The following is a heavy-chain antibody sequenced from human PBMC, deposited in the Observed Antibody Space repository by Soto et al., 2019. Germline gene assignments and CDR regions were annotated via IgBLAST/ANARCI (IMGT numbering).Heavy chain of an antibody. D-gene: IGHD6-13*01. CDR3: ARVGSSWHFDY. Sequence: SETLSLTCTVSGGSISSGDYYWSWIRQPPGKGLEWIGYIYYSGSTYYNPSLKSRVTISVDTSKNQFSLKLSSVSAADTAVYYCARVGSSWHFDYWGQGTLVTVSS. V-gene: IGHV4-30-4*01. CDR1: GGSISSGDYY. J-gene: IGHJ4*02. CDR2: IYYSGST.